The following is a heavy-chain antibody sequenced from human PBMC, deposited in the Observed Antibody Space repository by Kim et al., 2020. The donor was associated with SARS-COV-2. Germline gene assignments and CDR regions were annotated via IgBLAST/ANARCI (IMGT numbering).Heavy chain of an antibody. D-gene: IGHD3-16*01. CDR2: ISYDGNNK. Sequence: GGSLRLSCAASGFTFSSYAMHWVRQAPGKGLEWVAVISYDGNNKYNADSVKGRITISRDNSKNTLYLQMNSLRAEDTAVYYCAREMITARHFDYWGQGTLVTVSS. V-gene: IGHV3-30-3*01. J-gene: IGHJ4*02. CDR1: GFTFSSYA. CDR3: AREMITARHFDY.